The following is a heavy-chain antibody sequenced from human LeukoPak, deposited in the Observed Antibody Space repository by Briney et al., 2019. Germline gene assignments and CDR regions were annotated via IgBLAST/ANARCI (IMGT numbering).Heavy chain of an antibody. J-gene: IGHJ4*02. Sequence: PGGSLRLSCAASGFTFDDYAMHWVRQVPGKGLEWVSLISWDGGSTYYADSVKGRFTISRDNSKNSLYLQMNSLRAEDTALYYCAKDSSGYYWDYWGQGTLVTVSS. V-gene: IGHV3-43D*03. CDR1: GFTFDDYA. CDR2: ISWDGGST. CDR3: AKDSSGYYWDY. D-gene: IGHD3-22*01.